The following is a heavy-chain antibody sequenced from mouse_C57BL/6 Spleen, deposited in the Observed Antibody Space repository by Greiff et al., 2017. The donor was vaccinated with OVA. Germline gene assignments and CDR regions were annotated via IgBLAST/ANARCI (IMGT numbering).Heavy chain of an antibody. D-gene: IGHD2-1*01. Sequence: EVKPMESGGGLVKPGGSLKLSCAASGFTFSDYGMHWVRQAPEKGLEWVAYISSGSSTIYYADTVKGRFTISRDNAKNTLFLQMTSLRSEDTAMYYCARNYGNYDFDYWGQGTTLTVSS. V-gene: IGHV5-17*01. CDR1: GFTFSDYG. CDR2: ISSGSSTI. CDR3: ARNYGNYDFDY. J-gene: IGHJ2*01.